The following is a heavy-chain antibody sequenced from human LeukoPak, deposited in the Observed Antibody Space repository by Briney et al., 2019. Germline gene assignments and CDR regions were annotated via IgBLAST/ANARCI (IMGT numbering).Heavy chain of an antibody. CDR2: IYYSGST. CDR3: ASSALYYSYGLDC. V-gene: IGHV4-39*01. D-gene: IGHD5-18*01. Sequence: SETLSLTCSVSGGSISSSSHCWGWNRQPPGKGLEWIGSIYYSGSTYYNPSLKSRVTISVDTSKKQFSLKLSSVTAADTAVYYCASSALYYSYGLDCWGQGTLVTVSS. CDR1: GGSISSSSHC. J-gene: IGHJ4*02.